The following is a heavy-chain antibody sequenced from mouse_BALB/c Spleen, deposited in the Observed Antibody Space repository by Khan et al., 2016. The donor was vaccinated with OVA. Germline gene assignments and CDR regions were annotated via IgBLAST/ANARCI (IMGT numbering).Heavy chain of an antibody. D-gene: IGHD2-10*01. J-gene: IGHJ3*02. Sequence: QVQLQQSGTELMKPGASVKISCKATGYTFSNYWIEWVKQRPGHGLEWIGEILPESGSTTYNDKFTGKATFTADTSSNTDHMPLSSRKSEDSAVVYRARSYYGYWAQGTLVSGSA. CDR3: ARSYYGY. CDR2: ILPESGST. V-gene: IGHV1-9*01. CDR1: GYTFSNYW.